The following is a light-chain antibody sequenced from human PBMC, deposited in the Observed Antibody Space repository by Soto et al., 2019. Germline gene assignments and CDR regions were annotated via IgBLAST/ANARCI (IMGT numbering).Light chain of an antibody. CDR3: QQYDNWPLT. V-gene: IGKV3-15*01. J-gene: IGKJ4*01. CDR1: QSVSSN. CDR2: GAS. Sequence: EIVMTQSPATLPVSPGERATLSCRASQSVSSNLACYQQKPGQAPRFLIYGASTRATGIPARFSGSGSGTEFTLTISSLQSEDFAVYYCQQYDNWPLTFGGGTKVEIK.